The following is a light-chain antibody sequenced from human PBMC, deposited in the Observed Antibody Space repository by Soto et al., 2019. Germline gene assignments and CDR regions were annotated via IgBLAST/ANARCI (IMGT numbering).Light chain of an antibody. V-gene: IGKV3-15*01. CDR2: SAS. Sequence: EIVMTQSPATLSVSPGDRVTLCCRASRSVRSSLAWYQQTPGQAPRLLIYSASTRATGMPARFSGSGSGTDFTLTISSLQSEDSAVYYCQQYTDWPRTFGQGTKVEIK. CDR1: RSVRSS. CDR3: QQYTDWPRT. J-gene: IGKJ1*01.